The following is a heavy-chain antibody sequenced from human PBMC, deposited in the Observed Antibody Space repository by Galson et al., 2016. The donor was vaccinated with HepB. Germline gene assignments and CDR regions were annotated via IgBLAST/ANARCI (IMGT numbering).Heavy chain of an antibody. Sequence: SLRLSCAGSGFSVSDKYMSWVRQAPGKGPEWVSIIYSGGSAYFADSVKGRFSVSRDDLKNTVSLQMNSLTAEDTALYYCATDGSYSFFDFWGQGT. CDR1: GFSVSDKY. CDR2: IYSGGSA. CDR3: ATDGSYSFFDF. D-gene: IGHD5-12*01. V-gene: IGHV3-53*01. J-gene: IGHJ4*02.